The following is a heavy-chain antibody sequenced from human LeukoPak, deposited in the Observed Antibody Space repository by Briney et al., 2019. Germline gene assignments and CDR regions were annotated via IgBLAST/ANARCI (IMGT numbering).Heavy chain of an antibody. CDR2: IYHSGST. Sequence: SETLSLTCTVSGYSISSGYYWGWIRQPPGKGLEWIGSIYHSGSTYYNPSLKSRVTISVDTSKKKFSLRLSSVTAADTAVYYCARDSSGPGNFDYWGQGTLVTVSS. J-gene: IGHJ4*02. CDR3: ARDSSGPGNFDY. V-gene: IGHV4-38-2*02. D-gene: IGHD3-10*01. CDR1: GYSISSGYY.